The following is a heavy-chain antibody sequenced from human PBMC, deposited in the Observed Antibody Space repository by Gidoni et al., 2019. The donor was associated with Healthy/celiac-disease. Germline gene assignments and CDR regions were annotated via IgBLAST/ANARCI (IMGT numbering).Heavy chain of an antibody. CDR3: ARDLEGWYFDY. D-gene: IGHD2-15*01. J-gene: IGHJ4*02. Sequence: QVQLQESGPGLVKPSETLSLTCTVSGGSISSYYWSWIRQPPGKGLEWIGYIYYSGSTNYNPSLKSRVTISVDTSKNQFSLKLSSVTAADTAVYYCARDLEGWYFDYWGQGTLVTVSS. CDR2: IYYSGST. V-gene: IGHV4-59*01. CDR1: GGSISSYY.